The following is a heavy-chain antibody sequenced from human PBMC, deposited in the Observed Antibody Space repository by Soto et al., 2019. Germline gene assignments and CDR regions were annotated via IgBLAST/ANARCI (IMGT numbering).Heavy chain of an antibody. CDR1: GFTFSSYG. J-gene: IGHJ4*02. CDR3: ARDQPGYSSSWCPY. D-gene: IGHD6-13*01. CDR2: IWYDGSNK. V-gene: IGHV3-33*01. Sequence: GGSLRLSCAASGFTFSSYGMHWVRQAPGKGLEWVAVIWYDGSNKYYADSVKGRFTISRDNPKNTLYLQMNSLRAEDTAVYYCARDQPGYSSSWCPYWGQGTLVTVSS.